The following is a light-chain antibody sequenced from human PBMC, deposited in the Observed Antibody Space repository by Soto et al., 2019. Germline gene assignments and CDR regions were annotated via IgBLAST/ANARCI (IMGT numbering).Light chain of an antibody. CDR2: GAS. V-gene: IGKV3-15*01. CDR3: QQYNNWPPWT. J-gene: IGKJ1*01. CDR1: QSVSSN. Sequence: EILMPQSPATPSVSPGERATLSCRASQSVSSNLAWYQQKRAQPRRLRIYGASTRVTGFPARFSGSGSGTEFTLTISSLLSEDFADYYCQQYNNWPPWTFGQGTKV.